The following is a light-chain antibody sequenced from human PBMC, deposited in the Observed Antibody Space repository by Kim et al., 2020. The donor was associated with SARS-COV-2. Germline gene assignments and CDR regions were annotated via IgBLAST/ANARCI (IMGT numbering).Light chain of an antibody. J-gene: IGKJ1*01. CDR1: QSISTY. V-gene: IGKV1-39*01. Sequence: DIQMTQSPSSLSASVGDRLTITCRASQSISTYLHWYQQKPGKAPRLLIYSASTLQSGVPSRFRGSGSGTEFTLTISGLQPEDFAIYYCQQSYSFPTFGQGTKVDIK. CDR3: QQSYSFPT. CDR2: SAS.